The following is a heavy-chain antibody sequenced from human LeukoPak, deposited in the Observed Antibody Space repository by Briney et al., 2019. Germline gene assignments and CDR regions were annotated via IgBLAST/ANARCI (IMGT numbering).Heavy chain of an antibody. Sequence: GASVKVSCKASGFTFTSSAVQWVRQARGQRLEWIGWIVVGSGNTNYAQKFQERVTITRDMSTSTAYMELSSLRSEDTAVYYCAREHYYDSQVGGVDYWGQGTLVTVSS. CDR2: IVVGSGNT. J-gene: IGHJ4*02. V-gene: IGHV1-58*01. D-gene: IGHD3-22*01. CDR3: AREHYYDSQVGGVDY. CDR1: GFTFTSSA.